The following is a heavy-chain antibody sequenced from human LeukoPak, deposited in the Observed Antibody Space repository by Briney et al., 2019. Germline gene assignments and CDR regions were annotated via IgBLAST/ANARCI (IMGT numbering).Heavy chain of an antibody. D-gene: IGHD4-17*01. J-gene: IGHJ4*02. V-gene: IGHV3-30-3*01. Sequence: PGGSLRLSCAASGFIFSSYVMHWVRQAPGKGLEWVAVISYDGSNKYYADSVMGRFTISRDNSKNRLYLQMNSLRPEDKAVYYCARDLAPANYGDLVPLNSWGPGILVTVSS. CDR2: ISYDGSNK. CDR3: ARDLAPANYGDLVPLNS. CDR1: GFIFSSYV.